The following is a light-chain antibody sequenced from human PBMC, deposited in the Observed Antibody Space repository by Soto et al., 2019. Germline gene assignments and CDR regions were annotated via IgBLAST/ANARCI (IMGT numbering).Light chain of an antibody. CDR1: QSVSSTY. J-gene: IGKJ2*01. CDR3: QQYGGSPRYT. CDR2: GAS. Sequence: EIVLTQSPGTLSLSPGEKATLSCRASQSVSSTYLAWYQQKPGQAPRLLIYGASSRATGNPDRFSGSGSGTDFTLTISSLEPEDFAVYYCQQYGGSPRYTFGQGTKLEIK. V-gene: IGKV3-20*01.